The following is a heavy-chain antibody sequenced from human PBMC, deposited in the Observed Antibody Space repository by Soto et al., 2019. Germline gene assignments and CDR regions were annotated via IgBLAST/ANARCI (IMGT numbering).Heavy chain of an antibody. J-gene: IGHJ4*02. CDR2: IYYSGST. D-gene: IGHD5-12*01. CDR1: GGSISSYY. Sequence: SETLSLTCTVSGGSISSYYWSWIRQPPGKGLEWIGYIYYSGSTSYNPSLKSRVTISVDTSKNQFSLKLSSVTAADTAVYYCARDRDGYNPLAIDYWGQGTLVTVSS. CDR3: ARDRDGYNPLAIDY. V-gene: IGHV4-59*01.